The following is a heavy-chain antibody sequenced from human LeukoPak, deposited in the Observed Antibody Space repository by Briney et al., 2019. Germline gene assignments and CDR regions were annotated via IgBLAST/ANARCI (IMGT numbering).Heavy chain of an antibody. CDR1: GGSISSYY. J-gene: IGHJ5*02. V-gene: IGHV4-59*01. D-gene: IGHD3-3*01. Sequence: SETLSLTCTVSGGSISSYYWSWIRQPPGKGLEWIGYIYYSGSTNYNPSLKSRVTISADTSKNQFSLKLSSVTAADTAVYYCARGVDDFWSGYSHDWFDPWGQGTLVTVSS. CDR3: ARGVDDFWSGYSHDWFDP. CDR2: IYYSGST.